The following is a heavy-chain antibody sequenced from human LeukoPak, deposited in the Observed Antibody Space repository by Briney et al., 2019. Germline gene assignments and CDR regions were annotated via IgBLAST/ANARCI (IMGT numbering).Heavy chain of an antibody. CDR2: IYYSGST. D-gene: IGHD1-7*01. CDR3: VRSETIWYYFDY. J-gene: IGHJ4*02. Sequence: SETLSLTCTVSGDSISGSSNYWGWIRQPPGKGLEWIGSIYYSGSTYYNPSLNSRVSMSLDTSKNQFSLRLSSVTAADTAVYFCVRSETIWYYFDYWGQGRLVTVSS. V-gene: IGHV4-39*07. CDR1: GDSISGSSNY.